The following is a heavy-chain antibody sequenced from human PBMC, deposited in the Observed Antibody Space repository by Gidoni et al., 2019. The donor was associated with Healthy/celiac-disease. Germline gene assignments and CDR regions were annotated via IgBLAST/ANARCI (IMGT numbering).Heavy chain of an antibody. D-gene: IGHD3-22*01. CDR3: AAFDYYDSSGYYYYYGMDV. J-gene: IGHJ6*02. Sequence: QMQLVQSGPEVKTPGTSVKAFCKVSGFTFTSSSIQWVRQARGQRFELIGWIVVGSGNTNYAQKFQERVTITRDMSTSTAYMELSSLRSEDTAVYYCAAFDYYDSSGYYYYYGMDVWGQGTTVTVSS. V-gene: IGHV1-58*02. CDR1: GFTFTSSS. CDR2: IVVGSGNT.